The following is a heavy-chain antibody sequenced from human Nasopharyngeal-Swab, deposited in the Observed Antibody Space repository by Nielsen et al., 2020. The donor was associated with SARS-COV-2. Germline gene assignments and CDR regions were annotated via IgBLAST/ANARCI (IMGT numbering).Heavy chain of an antibody. Sequence: GGSLRLSCAASGFAFGSYAMNWVRQAPGKGLEWVSFIRSTHYGATTEYAASVKGRFTFSRDDSKSVVYLQMNSLETEDTAVYYCTRGRRPDANPLYFYMDVWGKGTTVTVSS. D-gene: IGHD1-14*01. CDR3: TRGRRPDANPLYFYMDV. V-gene: IGHV3-49*04. CDR1: GFAFGSYA. J-gene: IGHJ6*03. CDR2: IRSTHYGATT.